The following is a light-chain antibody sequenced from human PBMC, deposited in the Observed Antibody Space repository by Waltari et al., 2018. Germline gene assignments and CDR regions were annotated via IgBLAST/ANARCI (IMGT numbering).Light chain of an antibody. CDR2: YPS. V-gene: IGKV1-13*02. J-gene: IGKJ5*01. CDR1: QDINSD. Sequence: AIQLTQSPSSLSASVGDRVTIACRASQDINSDLAWYQQKPGKAPKLLIYYPSSLQSGVPSRFSGSGSGTDFTLTISSLQPEDFATYHCQHFKTYPITFGQGTRLEIK. CDR3: QHFKTYPIT.